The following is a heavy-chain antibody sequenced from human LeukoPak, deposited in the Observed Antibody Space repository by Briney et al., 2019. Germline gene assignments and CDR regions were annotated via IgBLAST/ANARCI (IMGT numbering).Heavy chain of an antibody. J-gene: IGHJ6*03. CDR2: IYYSGST. CDR1: GGSISSSSYY. V-gene: IGHV4-39*01. CDR3: ARHKDYYYSYMDV. Sequence: SETLSLTCTVSGGSISSSSYYWGWIRQPPGKGLEWIGSIYYSGSTYYNPSLTSRVTISVDTSKNQFSLKLSSVTAADTAVYYCARHKDYYYSYMDVWGKGTTVTISS.